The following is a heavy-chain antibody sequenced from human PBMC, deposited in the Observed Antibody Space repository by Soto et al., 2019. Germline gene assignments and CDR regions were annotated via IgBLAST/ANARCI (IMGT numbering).Heavy chain of an antibody. D-gene: IGHD1-26*01. J-gene: IGHJ6*02. CDR2: FDPEDGET. CDR1: GYTLTELS. V-gene: IGHV1-24*01. Sequence: ASVKVSCKVSGYTLTELSMHWVRQAPGKGLEWMGGFDPEDGETIYAQKFQGRVTMTEDTSTDTAYMELSSLRSEDTAVYYCATSIEAPWELLSYYYYGMDVWGQGPTVTVSS. CDR3: ATSIEAPWELLSYYYYGMDV.